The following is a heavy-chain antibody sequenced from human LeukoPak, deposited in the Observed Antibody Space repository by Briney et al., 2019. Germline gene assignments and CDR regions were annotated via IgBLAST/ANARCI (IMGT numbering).Heavy chain of an antibody. CDR2: IYPGESDI. CDR1: GYIFTNYW. D-gene: IGHD2-15*01. CDR3: ARQVPGCSGGACYSGWFDP. Sequence: HGESLKISCKASGYIFTNYWIGWVRQMPGKGLEWMGIIYPGESDIRYSPSFQGQVSISADKSIGTTYLQWSSLKASDTAMYYCARQVPGCSGGACYSGWFDPWGQGTLVTVSS. J-gene: IGHJ5*02. V-gene: IGHV5-51*01.